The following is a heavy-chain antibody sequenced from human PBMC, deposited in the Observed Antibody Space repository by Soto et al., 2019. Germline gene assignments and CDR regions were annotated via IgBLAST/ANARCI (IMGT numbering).Heavy chain of an antibody. CDR1: GGSISSGGYY. V-gene: IGHV4-61*08. CDR3: ARTVLGPDLLADSFVDYYYYMDF. Sequence: LTCTVSGGSISSGGYYWSWIRQHPGKGLEWIGYVYYTGSTSYNPSLKRRVTFSADSSRGQFSLRLNSVTAADTAVYYCARTVLGPDLLADSFVDYYYYMDFWGQGTTVTVSS. CDR2: VYYTGST. J-gene: IGHJ6*03. D-gene: IGHD3-9*01.